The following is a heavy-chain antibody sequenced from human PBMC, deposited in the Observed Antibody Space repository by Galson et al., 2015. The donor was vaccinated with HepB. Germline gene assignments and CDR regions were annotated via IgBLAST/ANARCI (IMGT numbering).Heavy chain of an antibody. J-gene: IGHJ6*02. V-gene: IGHV3-23*01. CDR1: GFTSSSSA. CDR3: AKRLRSDSPPGGMDV. D-gene: IGHD2-15*01. CDR2: ISTTGDST. Sequence: SLRLSCAASGFTSSSSAMSWVRQAPGKGLEWVSSISTTGDSTYYADSVKGRFTISRDNSRNTLYLQMSGLRAEDTAVYYCAKRLRSDSPPGGMDVWGQGTTVTVSS.